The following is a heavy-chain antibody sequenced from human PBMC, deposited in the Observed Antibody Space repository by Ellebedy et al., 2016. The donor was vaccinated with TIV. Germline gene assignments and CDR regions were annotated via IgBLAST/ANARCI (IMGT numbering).Heavy chain of an antibody. CDR2: ISGSGGST. CDR3: AKGGVRDGYNSDWYFDL. V-gene: IGHV3-23*01. D-gene: IGHD5-24*01. Sequence: GESLKISXAASGFTLSSYAMSWVRQAPGKGLEWVSAISGSGGSTYYADSVKGRFTISRDNSKNTLYLQMNSLRAEDTAVYYCAKGGVRDGYNSDWYFDLWGRGTLVTVSS. CDR1: GFTLSSYA. J-gene: IGHJ2*01.